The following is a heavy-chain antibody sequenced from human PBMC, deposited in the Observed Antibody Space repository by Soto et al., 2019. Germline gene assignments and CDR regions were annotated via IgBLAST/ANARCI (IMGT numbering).Heavy chain of an antibody. CDR2: INAGNGNT. CDR1: GYTFTSYA. Sequence: QVQLVQSGAEVKKPGASVKVSCKASGYTFTSYAIHLVRQAPGQRLGWMGWINAGNGNTKYSQKFQGRVTITRDTSASTAYMELSSLRSEDTAVYYCARGSSGPTGYYYGMDVWGQGTTVTVS. J-gene: IGHJ6*02. CDR3: ARGSSGPTGYYYGMDV. D-gene: IGHD6-19*01. V-gene: IGHV1-3*01.